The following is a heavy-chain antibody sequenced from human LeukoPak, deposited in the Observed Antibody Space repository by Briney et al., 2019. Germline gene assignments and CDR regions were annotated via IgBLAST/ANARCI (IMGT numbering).Heavy chain of an antibody. CDR1: GFTFSSYA. CDR3: TTGKIVLMVYAWGYYYYMDV. D-gene: IGHD2-8*01. J-gene: IGHJ6*03. V-gene: IGHV3-23*01. CDR2: ISGSGGST. Sequence: PGGSLRLSCAASGFTFSSYAMSWVRQAPGKGLEWVSAISGSGGSTYYADSVKGRFTISRDNSKNTLYLQMNSLKTEDTAVYYCTTGKIVLMVYAWGYYYYMDVWGKGTTVTISS.